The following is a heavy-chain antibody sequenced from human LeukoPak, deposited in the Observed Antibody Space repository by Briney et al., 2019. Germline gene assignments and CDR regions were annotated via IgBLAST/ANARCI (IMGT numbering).Heavy chain of an antibody. V-gene: IGHV3-7*04. CDR2: IKEDGSQR. CDR3: ARVHWYLDL. Sequence: GGSLRLSCAASGFTFSSYWMSWVRQAPGKGLEWVGHIKEDGSQRDYVDSVKGRFTISRDNAKNSLYLQMNSLRAEDTAVYYCARVHWYLDLWGRGTLVSVSS. J-gene: IGHJ2*01. CDR1: GFTFSSYW.